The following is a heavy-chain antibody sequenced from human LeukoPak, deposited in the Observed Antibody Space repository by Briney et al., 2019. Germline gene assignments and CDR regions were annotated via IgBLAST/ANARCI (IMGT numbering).Heavy chain of an antibody. V-gene: IGHV4-59*01. D-gene: IGHD3-22*01. CDR1: GVSITTFH. CDR2: IYYSEST. CDR3: ARGLFRYESSSRSSKLYIDL. Sequence: SETLSLTCAISGVSITTFHSTWVRQPPGKGLEWIGYIYYSESTNYNPSLNSRVTISLDTSKNQFFLDLSSVTAADTAVYYCARGLFRYESSSRSSKLYIDLWGRGTLVTVSS. J-gene: IGHJ2*01.